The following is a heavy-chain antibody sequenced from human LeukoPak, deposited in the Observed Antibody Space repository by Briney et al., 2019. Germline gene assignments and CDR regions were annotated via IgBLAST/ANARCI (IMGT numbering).Heavy chain of an antibody. J-gene: IGHJ6*03. D-gene: IGHD1-26*01. CDR1: GFTFSSYS. CDR2: ISSSSSYI. Sequence: GGSLRLSCAASGFTFSSYSMNWVRQAPGKGLEWVSSISSSSSYIYYADSVKGRFTISRDNAKNSLYLQMNSLRAEDTAVYYCAKDLREWELLLYYYYMDVWGKGTTVTISS. CDR3: AKDLREWELLLYYYYMDV. V-gene: IGHV3-21*01.